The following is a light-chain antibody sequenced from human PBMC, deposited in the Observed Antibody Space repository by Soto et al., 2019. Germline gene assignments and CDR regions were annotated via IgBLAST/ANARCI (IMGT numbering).Light chain of an antibody. CDR1: QSVDRD. Sequence: EIVLTQSPGTLSLSPGETATLSCRASQSVDRDLTWYQQKPGQAPRLLISRASSGATDIPDRFSGSGSGTDFTLTISRLEPEDSAVYYCQQHDVSMYTFGQGTKLEIK. CDR3: QQHDVSMYT. V-gene: IGKV3-20*01. J-gene: IGKJ2*01. CDR2: RAS.